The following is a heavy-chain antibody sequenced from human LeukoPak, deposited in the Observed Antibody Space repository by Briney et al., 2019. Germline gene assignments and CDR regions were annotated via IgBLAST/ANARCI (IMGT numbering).Heavy chain of an antibody. J-gene: IGHJ3*02. CDR3: ARDGILTGYSDSPDAFDI. CDR2: ISSSGSTI. D-gene: IGHD3-9*01. V-gene: IGHV3-48*03. CDR1: GFTFSSYE. Sequence: GGSLRLSCAASGFTFSSYEMNWVRQAPGKGLEWVSYISSSGSTIYYADSVKGRFTISRDNAKNSLYLQMNSLRAEDTAVYYCARDGILTGYSDSPDAFDIWGQGTMVTVSS.